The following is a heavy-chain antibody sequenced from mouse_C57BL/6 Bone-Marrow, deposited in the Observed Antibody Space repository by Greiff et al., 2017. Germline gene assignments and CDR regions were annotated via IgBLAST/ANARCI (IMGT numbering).Heavy chain of an antibody. V-gene: IGHV2-6*03. CDR3: ARSVYYGNYLYFDY. CDR2: IWSDGST. D-gene: IGHD2-1*01. Sequence: VMLVESGPGLVAPSQSLSITCTVSGFSLTSYGVHWVRQPPGKGLEWLVVIWSDGSTTYNSALKSRLSISKDNSKSQVFLKMNSLQTDDTAMYYCARSVYYGNYLYFDYWGQGTTLTVSS. CDR1: GFSLTSYG. J-gene: IGHJ2*01.